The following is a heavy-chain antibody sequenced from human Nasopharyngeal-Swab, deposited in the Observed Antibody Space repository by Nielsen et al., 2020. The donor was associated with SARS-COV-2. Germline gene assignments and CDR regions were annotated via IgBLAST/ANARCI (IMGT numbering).Heavy chain of an antibody. CDR2: IYSGGST. J-gene: IGHJ6*02. Sequence: GESLKISCAASGFTVSSNYMSWVRQAPGKGLEWGSVIYSGGSTYYADSVKGRFTISRDNSKNTLYLQMNSLRAEDTAVYYCARASGSYYRVYYYGMDVWGQGTTVTVSS. CDR1: GFTVSSNY. D-gene: IGHD1-26*01. V-gene: IGHV3-53*01. CDR3: ARASGSYYRVYYYGMDV.